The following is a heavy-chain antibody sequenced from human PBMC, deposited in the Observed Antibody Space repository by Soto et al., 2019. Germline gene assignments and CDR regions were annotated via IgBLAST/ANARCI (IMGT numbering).Heavy chain of an antibody. CDR3: ARKLELRGSYYYYYDMDV. V-gene: IGHV1-2*02. CDR2: INPNSGGT. J-gene: IGHJ6*01. D-gene: IGHD1-7*01. CDR1: GYAFTDYY. Sequence: ASVKVSCKASGYAFTDYYMHWVRQAPGQGLEWMGWINPNSGGTNYAQKFQGRVTMTRDTSISTAYMELSRLRSDDTAVYYCARKLELRGSYYYYYDMDVWGQGTTVTVSS.